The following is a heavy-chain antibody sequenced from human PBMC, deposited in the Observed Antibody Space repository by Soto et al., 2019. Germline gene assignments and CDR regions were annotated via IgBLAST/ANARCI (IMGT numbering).Heavy chain of an antibody. D-gene: IGHD3-22*01. Sequence: EVQLVESGGGLVKPGGSLRLSCAASGFTFSDAWLHWVRLAPGKGLEWVGRIKSISDGETTDYAAPLKGRFTISRDDSKNTLYLQMNSLITEDTGVYYCATRNPPYYHSLFDYWGPGTLVTVSS. CDR2: IKSISDGETT. J-gene: IGHJ4*02. V-gene: IGHV3-15*07. CDR3: ATRNPPYYHSLFDY. CDR1: GFTFSDAW.